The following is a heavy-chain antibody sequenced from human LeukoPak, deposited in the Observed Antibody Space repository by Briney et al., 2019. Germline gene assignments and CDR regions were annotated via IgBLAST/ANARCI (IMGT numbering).Heavy chain of an antibody. CDR3: ARSRRFDY. V-gene: IGHV3-21*01. J-gene: IGHJ4*02. CDR2: ISSSSSYI. Sequence: GGSLRLSCVASRFIFSSYWMSWVRQAPGKGLEWVSSISSSSSYIYYADSVKGRFTISRDNAKNSLYLQMNSLRAEDTAVYYCARSRRFDYWGQGTLVTVSS. CDR1: RFIFSSYW.